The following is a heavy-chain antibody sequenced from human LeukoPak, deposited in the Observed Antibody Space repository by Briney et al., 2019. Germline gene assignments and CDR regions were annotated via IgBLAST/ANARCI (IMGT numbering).Heavy chain of an antibody. CDR1: GFTFSSYS. Sequence: GGSLRLSCAASGFTFSSYSMNWVRQAPGKGLEWVSYISSSSTIYYADSVKGRFTISRDNAKNSLYLQMNSLRAEDTAVDYCARGRRRDLATCDYWGQGTLVTVSS. D-gene: IGHD5-24*01. J-gene: IGHJ4*02. CDR3: ARGRRRDLATCDY. CDR2: ISSSSTI. V-gene: IGHV3-48*01.